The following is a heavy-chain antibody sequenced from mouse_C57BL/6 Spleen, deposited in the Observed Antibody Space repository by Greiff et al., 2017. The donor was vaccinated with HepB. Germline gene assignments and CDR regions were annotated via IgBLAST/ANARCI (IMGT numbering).Heavy chain of an antibody. V-gene: IGHV5-17*01. D-gene: IGHD2-5*01. CDR1: GFTFSDYG. CDR3: ARPGYSNYWYFDV. Sequence: VQLQQSGGGLVKPGGSLKLSCAASGFTFSDYGMHWVRQAPEKGLEWVAYISSGSSTFYYADTVKGRFTISRDNAKNTLFLQMTSLRSEDTAMYYCARPGYSNYWYFDVWGTGTTVTVSS. J-gene: IGHJ1*03. CDR2: ISSGSSTF.